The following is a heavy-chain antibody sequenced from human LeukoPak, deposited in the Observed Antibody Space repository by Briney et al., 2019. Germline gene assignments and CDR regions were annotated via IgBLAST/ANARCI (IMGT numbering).Heavy chain of an antibody. CDR2: ITDSGSRT. J-gene: IGHJ3*02. Sequence: GGSLRLSCAASGFTFSYYAMTWVRQAPGKGREWVSGITDSGSRTSYADSVKGRFTISRDNSKNTLFLQMSSLRAEDTALYYCALRGTTALNAIDIWGQGTMVTVSS. D-gene: IGHD1/OR15-1a*01. CDR1: GFTFSYYA. CDR3: ALRGTTALNAIDI. V-gene: IGHV3-23*01.